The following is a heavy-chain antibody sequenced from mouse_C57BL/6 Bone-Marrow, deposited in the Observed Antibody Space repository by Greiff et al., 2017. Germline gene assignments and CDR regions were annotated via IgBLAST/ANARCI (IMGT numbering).Heavy chain of an antibody. D-gene: IGHD2-3*01. CDR1: DSEVFPIAY. V-gene: IGHV15-2*01. J-gene: IGHJ1*03. Sequence: QVQLQQSGSELRSPGSSVTLSCKDFDSEVFPIAYMSWVRQKPGHGFEWIGGILPSIGRTIYGEKFEDKATLDADTLSNTAYLELNSLTSEDSAIYYCARRGWLLQYFDVWGTGTTVTVSS. CDR3: ARRGWLLQYFDV. CDR2: ILPSIGRT.